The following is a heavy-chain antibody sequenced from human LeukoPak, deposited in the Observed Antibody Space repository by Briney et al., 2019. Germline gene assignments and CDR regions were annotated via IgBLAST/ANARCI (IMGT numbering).Heavy chain of an antibody. Sequence: SETLSLTCTVSGISISYWYWSWIRQPPGKGLEWIGNIYGSGRPNYNPSLTSRVTISVDTSKNQFSLKLTSVTAADTAVYYCARETSLVGYSGGLGFNYWGQGILVTVSS. V-gene: IGHV4-59*01. CDR1: GISISYWY. CDR2: IYGSGRP. J-gene: IGHJ4*02. CDR3: ARETSLVGYSGGLGFNY. D-gene: IGHD6-19*01.